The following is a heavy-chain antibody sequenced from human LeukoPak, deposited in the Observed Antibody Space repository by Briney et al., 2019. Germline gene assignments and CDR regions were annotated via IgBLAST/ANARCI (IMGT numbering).Heavy chain of an antibody. Sequence: GASVKVSCKASGYTFTSYGISWVRQAPGQGLEWMGWISAYNGNTNYAQKLQGRVTMTTDTSTSTAYMELRSLRSDDTAVYYCARGDYYYDSSGYLLLRSSSGYYMDVWGKGTTVTVSS. J-gene: IGHJ6*03. CDR3: ARGDYYYDSSGYLLLRSSSGYYMDV. CDR2: ISAYNGNT. CDR1: GYTFTSYG. D-gene: IGHD3-22*01. V-gene: IGHV1-18*01.